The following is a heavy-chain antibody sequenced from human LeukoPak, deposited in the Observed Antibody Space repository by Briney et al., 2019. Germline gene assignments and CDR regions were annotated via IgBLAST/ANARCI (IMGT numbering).Heavy chain of an antibody. CDR2: ISSSSSYI. J-gene: IGHJ4*02. Sequence: GGSLRLSCAASGFTFSSYSMNWVRQAPGKGLEWVSSISSSSSYIYYADSVKGRFTISRDNAKNSLYLQMNSLRAEDTAVYYCARGDWDDSSGYSYTGPDYWGQGTLVTVSS. CDR1: GFTFSSYS. CDR3: ARGDWDDSSGYSYTGPDY. V-gene: IGHV3-21*01. D-gene: IGHD3-22*01.